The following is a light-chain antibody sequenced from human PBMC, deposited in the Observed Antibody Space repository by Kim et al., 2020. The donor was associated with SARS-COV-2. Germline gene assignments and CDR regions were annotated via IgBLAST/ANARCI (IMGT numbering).Light chain of an antibody. J-gene: IGLJ2*01. V-gene: IGLV1-44*01. Sequence: ELTQPPSASGTPGQRVTIPCSGSSSNIGSNTVNWYQQLPGTAPKLLIYSNNQRPSGVPDRFSGSKSGTSASLAISGLQSEDEADYYCAAWDDSLNVVVFGGGTRLTVL. CDR2: SNN. CDR1: SSNIGSNT. CDR3: AAWDDSLNVVV.